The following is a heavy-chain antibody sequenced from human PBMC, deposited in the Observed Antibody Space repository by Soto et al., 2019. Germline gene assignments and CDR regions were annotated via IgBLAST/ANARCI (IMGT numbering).Heavy chain of an antibody. J-gene: IGHJ6*02. CDR1: GFTFSDYY. D-gene: IGHD2-21*02. CDR2: ISSSSSYT. CDR3: ARVRVSAGNYYYYGMDV. V-gene: IGHV3-11*06. Sequence: GGSLRLSCAASGFTFSDYYMSWIRQAPGKGLEWVSYISSSSSYTNYADSVKGRFTISRDNAKNSLYLQMNSLRAEDTAVYYCARVRVSAGNYYYYGMDVWGPGTRVTVSS.